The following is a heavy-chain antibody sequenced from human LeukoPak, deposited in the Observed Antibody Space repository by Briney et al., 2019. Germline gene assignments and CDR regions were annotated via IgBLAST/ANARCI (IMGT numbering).Heavy chain of an antibody. V-gene: IGHV4-34*01. J-gene: IGHJ5*02. CDR1: GGSFSGYY. Sequence: SETLSLTRAVYGGSFSGYYWSWIRQSPGKGLEWIGEINHSGSTNYNPSLKSRVTISVDTSKNQFSLKLSSVTAADTAVYYCAREGIAVAGGGNWFDPWGQGTLVTVSS. CDR3: AREGIAVAGGGNWFDP. D-gene: IGHD6-19*01. CDR2: INHSGST.